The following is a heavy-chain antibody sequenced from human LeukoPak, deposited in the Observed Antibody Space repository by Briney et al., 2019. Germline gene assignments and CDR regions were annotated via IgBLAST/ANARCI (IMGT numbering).Heavy chain of an antibody. D-gene: IGHD6-6*01. Sequence: ASVKVSCKASGYTFTSYAMNWVRQAPGQGLEWMGWINTNTGNPTYAQGFTGRFVFSLDTSVSTAYLQISSLKAEDTAVYYCARDWPVEYSSSSHPGILLFDPWGQGTLVTVSS. CDR1: GYTFTSYA. CDR3: ARDWPVEYSSSSHPGILLFDP. CDR2: INTNTGNP. V-gene: IGHV7-4-1*02. J-gene: IGHJ5*02.